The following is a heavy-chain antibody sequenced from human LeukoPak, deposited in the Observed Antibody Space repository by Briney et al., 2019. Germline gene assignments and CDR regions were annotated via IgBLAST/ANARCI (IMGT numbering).Heavy chain of an antibody. CDR1: GYSISTGYY. CDR2: IYHSGTT. V-gene: IGHV4-38-2*02. CDR3: ATEPHYYDSSGYYGGSNDY. D-gene: IGHD3-22*01. Sequence: SETLSLTCTVSGYSISTGYYWGWIRQPPGKGLEWIGSIYHSGTTYYNPSLKSRVTISVDTSKNQFSLKLSSVTAADTAVYYCATEPHYYDSSGYYGGSNDYWGQGTLVTVSS. J-gene: IGHJ4*02.